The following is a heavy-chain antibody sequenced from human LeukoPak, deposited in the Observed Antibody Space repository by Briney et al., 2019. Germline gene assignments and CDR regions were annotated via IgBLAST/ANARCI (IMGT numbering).Heavy chain of an antibody. CDR1: GYSFTSYW. Sequence: GESLKISCKGSGYSFTSYWISWVRQIPGKGLEWMGRIDPSDSYTNYSPSFQGHVTISADKSISTAYLQWSSLKASDTAMYYCAIDYGDYYWFDPWGQGILVTVSS. J-gene: IGHJ5*02. CDR2: IDPSDSYT. D-gene: IGHD4-17*01. V-gene: IGHV5-10-1*01. CDR3: AIDYGDYYWFDP.